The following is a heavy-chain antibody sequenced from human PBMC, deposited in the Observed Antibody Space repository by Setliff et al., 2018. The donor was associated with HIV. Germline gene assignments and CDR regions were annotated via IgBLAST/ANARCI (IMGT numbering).Heavy chain of an antibody. CDR2: INQSGIS. Sequence: PSETLSLTCAVYGGSFSDHYWTWIRQPPGKGLEWIGEINQSGISNFNPSLKSRVTMPIDTPKNQFSLKLSSVTAADTAVYFCARGGGFWSGPLDYWGQGTLVTVSS. CDR1: GGSFSDHY. CDR3: ARGGGFWSGPLDY. D-gene: IGHD3-3*01. V-gene: IGHV4-34*01. J-gene: IGHJ4*02.